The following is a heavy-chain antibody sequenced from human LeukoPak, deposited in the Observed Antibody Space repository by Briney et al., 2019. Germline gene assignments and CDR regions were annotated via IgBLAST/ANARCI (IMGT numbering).Heavy chain of an antibody. D-gene: IGHD2-15*01. CDR1: GGSISSYY. CDR2: IYYSGST. J-gene: IGHJ4*02. CDR3: AREGYCGGGSCYDY. V-gene: IGHV4-59*08. Sequence: SETLSLTCTVSGGSISSYYWSWIRQPPGKGLEWIGYIYYSGSTNYNPSLKGRVTISVDTSKNQFSLKLSSVSAADTAVYYCAREGYCGGGSCYDYWGQGTLVTVSS.